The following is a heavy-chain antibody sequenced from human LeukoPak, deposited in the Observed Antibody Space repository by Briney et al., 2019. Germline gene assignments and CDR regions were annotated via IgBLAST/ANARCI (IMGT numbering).Heavy chain of an antibody. CDR1: GGSISSSSYY. CDR3: ARQGSGSYYLDY. J-gene: IGHJ4*02. CDR2: IYYSGST. Sequence: SETLSLTCTVSGGSISSSSYYWGWIRQPPGKGLEWIGSIYYSGSTYYNPSLKSRVTISVDTSKNQFSLKLSSVTAADTAVYYRARQGSGSYYLDYWGQGTLVTVSS. D-gene: IGHD3-10*01. V-gene: IGHV4-39*01.